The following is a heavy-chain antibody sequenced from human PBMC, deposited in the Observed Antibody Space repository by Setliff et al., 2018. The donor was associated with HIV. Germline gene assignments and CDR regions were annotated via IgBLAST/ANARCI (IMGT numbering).Heavy chain of an antibody. D-gene: IGHD4-17*01. J-gene: IGHJ5*02. CDR2: VYPGDASI. Sequence: ASVKVSCKASGYSFTSYIIHWVRQAPGQGLEWVGRVYPGDASIHYAQKFLGRVTVTRDTSTNTVYMDLSSLRFEDTAVYYCARGGYGGAYNWFDPWGQGTLVTVSS. CDR1: GYSFTSYI. V-gene: IGHV1-46*01. CDR3: ARGGYGGAYNWFDP.